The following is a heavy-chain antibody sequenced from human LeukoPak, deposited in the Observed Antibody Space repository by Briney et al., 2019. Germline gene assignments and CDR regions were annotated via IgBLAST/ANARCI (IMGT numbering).Heavy chain of an antibody. J-gene: IGHJ4*02. CDR3: GSAFFGDYGDSIEIDY. D-gene: IGHD4-17*01. V-gene: IGHV1-46*01. CDR2: INPSGGST. CDR1: GYTFTSYY. Sequence: ASVKVSCKASGYTFTSYYMHWVRQAPGQGLEWMGVINPSGGSTNYAQKFQGRVTMTRDTSKSKVYMELSSLRSEDTAEYYCGSAFFGDYGDSIEIDYWGQGTLVTVSS.